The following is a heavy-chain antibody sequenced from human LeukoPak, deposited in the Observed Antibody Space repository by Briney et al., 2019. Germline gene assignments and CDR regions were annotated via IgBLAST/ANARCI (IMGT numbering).Heavy chain of an antibody. CDR3: AKFHITGTTPSYFDY. CDR2: IRSDGSNI. V-gene: IGHV3-30*02. CDR1: GFTFSSYG. D-gene: IGHD1-7*01. J-gene: IGHJ4*02. Sequence: GSLRLSRAASGFTFSSYGMHWVRQAPGKGLEWVSFIRSDGSNIYYADSVKGRFTISRDNSQNTLYLQMNSLKTEDTAVYYCAKFHITGTTPSYFDYWGQGTLVTVSS.